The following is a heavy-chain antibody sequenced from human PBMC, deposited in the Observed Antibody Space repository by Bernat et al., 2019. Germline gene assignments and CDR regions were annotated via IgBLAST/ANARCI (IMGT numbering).Heavy chain of an antibody. D-gene: IGHD3-10*01. CDR1: GFTFSSYS. CDR3: ARDYYGSGSYYYYYGMDV. V-gene: IGHV3-48*02. Sequence: EVQLVESGGGLVQPGGSLRLSCAASGFTFSSYSMNWVRQAPGKGLEWVSYISSSSSTIYYADSVKGRFSISRANAKNSLYLQMNSLRDEDTAVYYCARDYYGSGSYYYYYGMDVWGQGTTVTVSS. CDR2: ISSSSSTI. J-gene: IGHJ6*02.